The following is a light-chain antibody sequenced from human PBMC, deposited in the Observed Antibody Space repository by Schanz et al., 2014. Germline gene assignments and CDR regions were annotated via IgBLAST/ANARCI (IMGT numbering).Light chain of an antibody. CDR2: DVS. Sequence: QSALTQPASVSGSPGQSITISCTGTSSDVGGYNYVSWYQHHPGKAPKLMIFDVSNRPSGVSNRFSGSKSGNTASLTISGLQAEDEADYYCNSYTTSNTRFGGGTKLTVL. J-gene: IGLJ2*01. V-gene: IGLV2-14*03. CDR1: SSDVGGYNY. CDR3: NSYTTSNTR.